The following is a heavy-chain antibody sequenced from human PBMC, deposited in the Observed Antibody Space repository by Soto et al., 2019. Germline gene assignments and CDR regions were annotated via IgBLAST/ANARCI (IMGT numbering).Heavy chain of an antibody. D-gene: IGHD4-4*01. CDR2: ISASGGST. CDR3: AKDPNGNYVGGFEM. J-gene: IGHJ3*02. Sequence: GGSQRHSYTGSEFKFVNFAMSWVRQTPGGGLEWVSGISASGGSTYYADSVEGRFTISRDNFRDTLSLHMSGLRVEDTAIYYCAKDPNGNYVGGFEMCGQGTLVTVSS. CDR1: EFKFVNFA. V-gene: IGHV3-23*01.